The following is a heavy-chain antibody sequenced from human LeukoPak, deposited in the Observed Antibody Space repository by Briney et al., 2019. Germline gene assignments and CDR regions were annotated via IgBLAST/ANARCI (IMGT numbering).Heavy chain of an antibody. J-gene: IGHJ5*02. V-gene: IGHV4-34*01. D-gene: IGHD3-3*01. CDR2: INHSGST. Sequence: SETLSLTCAVYGGSFSGYYWSWLRQPPGKGLEWIGEINHSGSTNYNPSLKSRVTISVDTSKNQFSLKLSSVTAADTAVYYCASSTIFGVVANWFDPWGQGTLVTVSS. CDR1: GGSFSGYY. CDR3: ASSTIFGVVANWFDP.